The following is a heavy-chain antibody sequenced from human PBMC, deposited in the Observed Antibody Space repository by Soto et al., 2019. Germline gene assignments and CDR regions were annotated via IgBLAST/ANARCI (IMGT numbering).Heavy chain of an antibody. D-gene: IGHD1-7*01. CDR3: AKELELRMYYYYYYMDV. J-gene: IGHJ6*03. V-gene: IGHV3-23*01. Sequence: GGSLRLSCAASGFTFSSYAMSWVRQAPGKGLEWVSAISGSGGSTYYADSVKGRFTISRDNSKNKLYLQMNSLRAEDTAVYYCAKELELRMYYYYYYMDVWGKGTTVTVSS. CDR1: GFTFSSYA. CDR2: ISGSGGST.